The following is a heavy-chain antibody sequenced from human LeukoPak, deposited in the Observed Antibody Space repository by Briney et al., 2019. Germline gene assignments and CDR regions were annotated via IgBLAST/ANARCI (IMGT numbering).Heavy chain of an antibody. V-gene: IGHV3-48*01. CDR1: GFTFDTYS. J-gene: IGHJ4*02. CDR3: ARDRAAAGDFDY. Sequence: GGSLRLSCVASGFTFDTYSMNWIRQAPGKGLEWTSYITDDSKTMYYADSVKGRFTISRDNSKNTLYLQMNSLRAEDTAVYYCARDRAAAGDFDYWGQGTLVTVSS. D-gene: IGHD6-13*01. CDR2: ITDDSKTM.